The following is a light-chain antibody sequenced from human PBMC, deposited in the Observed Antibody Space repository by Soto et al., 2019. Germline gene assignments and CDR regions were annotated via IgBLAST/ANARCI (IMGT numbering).Light chain of an antibody. CDR1: QSVSNNY. V-gene: IGKV3-20*01. J-gene: IGKJ4*01. Sequence: EIVFTQSPGTLSLSPGERATLSCRASQSVSNNYLAWYQQKPGQAPRLLIYGASNRATGIPDRFSGSGSGTDFTLTISSLQPEDSAAYYCQQSHSSPLTFGGGTKVDIK. CDR2: GAS. CDR3: QQSHSSPLT.